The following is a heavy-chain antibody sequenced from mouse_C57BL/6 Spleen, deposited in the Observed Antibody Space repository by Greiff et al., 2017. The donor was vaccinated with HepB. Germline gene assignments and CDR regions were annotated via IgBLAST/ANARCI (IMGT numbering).Heavy chain of an antibody. CDR3: ARGDYAMDY. J-gene: IGHJ4*01. V-gene: IGHV1-72*01. CDR1: GYTFTSYW. CDR2: IDPNSGGT. Sequence: VQLQQSGAELVKPGASVKLSCKASGYTFTSYWMHWVKQRPGRGLEWLGRIDPNSGGTKYNEKFKSKTTLTVDKPSSTAYMQLSSLTSEDSAVYYCARGDYAMDYWGQGTSVTVSS.